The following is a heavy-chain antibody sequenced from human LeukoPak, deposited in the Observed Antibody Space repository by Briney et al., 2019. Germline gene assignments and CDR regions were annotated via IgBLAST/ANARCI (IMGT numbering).Heavy chain of an antibody. D-gene: IGHD5-24*01. CDR2: ISASGAKT. J-gene: IGHJ5*02. V-gene: IGHV3-23*01. CDR1: GFTFNNYA. Sequence: PGGSLRLSCAASGFTFNNYAVSCVRQAPGKGLDWVSGISASGAKTYYADSVKGRFTISRDNSRKTLYLQMSSLRVEDTAVYYRSKDPVTHGHGLDWFDPWGQGTVVTVSS. CDR3: SKDPVTHGHGLDWFDP.